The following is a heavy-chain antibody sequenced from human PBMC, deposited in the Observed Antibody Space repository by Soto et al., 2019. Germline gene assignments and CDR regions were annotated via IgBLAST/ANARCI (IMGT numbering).Heavy chain of an antibody. J-gene: IGHJ4*02. D-gene: IGHD4-4*01. Sequence: VEASSKAPGSPFTSSSIHWVRHAPGQGLEWMGRIIPFHGIANYAQKVQGRVTINADKSTSTAYMELSSLRSEDTAVYYCARDSNSTVTTQFDYWGQGTLVTVSS. CDR3: ARDSNSTVTTQFDY. CDR1: GSPFTSSS. V-gene: IGHV1-69*10. CDR2: IIPFHGIA.